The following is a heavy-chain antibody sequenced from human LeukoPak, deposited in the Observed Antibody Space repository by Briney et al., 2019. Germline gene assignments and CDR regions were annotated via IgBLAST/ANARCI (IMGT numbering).Heavy chain of an antibody. V-gene: IGHV4-59*01. CDR3: ARGRWQLLINWFDP. CDR1: GGSISSYY. D-gene: IGHD6-13*01. J-gene: IGHJ5*02. Sequence: SETLSLTCTVSGGSISSYYWSWIRQPPGKGLEWIGSIYYSGSTYYSPSLKSRVTISLDTSKNQFSLRLTSVTAADTAVCYCARGRWQLLINWFDPWGQGTLVTVSS. CDR2: IYYSGST.